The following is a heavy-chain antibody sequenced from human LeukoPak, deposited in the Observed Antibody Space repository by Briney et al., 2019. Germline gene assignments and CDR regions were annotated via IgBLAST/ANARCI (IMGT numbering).Heavy chain of an antibody. V-gene: IGHV4-59*01. D-gene: IGHD4-17*01. CDR1: GGSMSPYH. J-gene: IGHJ4*02. CDR2: IYYSGST. CDR3: ARAGDYGDLDFDY. Sequence: PSETLSLTCTVAGGSMSPYHWGWIRQPPGKGLEWTGYIYYSGSTNYNPSLKSRVTISVGTSKNQFSLKLSSVTAADTAVYYCARAGDYGDLDFDYWGQGTLVTVSS.